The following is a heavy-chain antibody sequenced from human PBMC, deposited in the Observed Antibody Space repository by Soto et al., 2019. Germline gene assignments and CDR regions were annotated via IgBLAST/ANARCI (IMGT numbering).Heavy chain of an antibody. CDR2: IYYSGST. J-gene: IGHJ6*02. D-gene: IGHD6-13*01. CDR1: GGSISSGGYY. CDR3: ARGGIAAAPYYYYGMDV. V-gene: IGHV4-31*03. Sequence: SETLSLTGTVSGGSISSGGYYWSWIRQHPGKVLEWIGYIYYSGSTHYNPSLKSRVTISVDTSKNQFSLKLSSVTAADTAVYYCARGGIAAAPYYYYGMDVWGQGTTVTVSS.